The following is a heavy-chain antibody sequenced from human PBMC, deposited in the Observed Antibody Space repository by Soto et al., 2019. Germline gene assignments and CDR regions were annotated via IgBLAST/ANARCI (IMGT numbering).Heavy chain of an antibody. V-gene: IGHV3-30*18. CDR3: AKERADGDILLLRLNYYFVY. D-gene: IGHD2-15*01. CDR1: GFTFSSYG. Sequence: GGSLRLSCAASGFTFSSYGMHWVRQAPGKGLEWVAVISYDGSNKYYADSVKGRFTISRDNSKNTLYLQMNSLRAEDTAVYYCAKERADGDILLLRLNYYFVYWGPGTLVNLSS. J-gene: IGHJ4*02. CDR2: ISYDGSNK.